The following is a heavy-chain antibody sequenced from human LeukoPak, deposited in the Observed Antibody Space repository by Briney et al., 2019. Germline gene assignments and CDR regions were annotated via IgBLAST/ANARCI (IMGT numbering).Heavy chain of an antibody. CDR3: ASSSYCGGDCYSA. J-gene: IGHJ4*02. Sequence: SETLSLTCTVSGGSISSYYWSWIRQPPGKGLEWIGFISYSGSTNYNPSLKSRLTISVDTSKNQFSLKLRSVTAADTAVYYCASSSYCGGDCYSAWGQGTLVTVSS. CDR2: ISYSGST. CDR1: GGSISSYY. V-gene: IGHV4-59*12. D-gene: IGHD2-21*01.